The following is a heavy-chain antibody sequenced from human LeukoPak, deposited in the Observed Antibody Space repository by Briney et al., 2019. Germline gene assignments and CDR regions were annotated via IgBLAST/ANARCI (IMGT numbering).Heavy chain of an antibody. Sequence: SETLSLTCTVSGSSISSYYWTWIRQPAGKGLEWIGRIHTSGSTNYNPSLKSRVTISVDTSKTQFSLKLSSVTAADTAVYYCARGKRLYSSGWYGYWGQGTLVTVSS. CDR1: GSSISSYY. V-gene: IGHV4-4*07. CDR2: IHTSGST. J-gene: IGHJ4*02. D-gene: IGHD6-19*01. CDR3: ARGKRLYSSGWYGY.